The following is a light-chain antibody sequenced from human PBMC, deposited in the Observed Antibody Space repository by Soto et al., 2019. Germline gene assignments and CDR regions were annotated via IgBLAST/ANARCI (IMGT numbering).Light chain of an antibody. V-gene: IGLV2-14*01. CDR2: EVS. CDR3: SSYTSNSTSTL. J-gene: IGLJ1*01. Sequence: QSVLTQPASVSGSPGQSITISCTGTSSDVGGYNYVSWYQQHPGKAPKLMIYEVSNRPSGVSNRFSGSKSGNTASLTISGLQAEDEDDYYCSSYTSNSTSTLFGTGTKLTVL. CDR1: SSDVGGYNY.